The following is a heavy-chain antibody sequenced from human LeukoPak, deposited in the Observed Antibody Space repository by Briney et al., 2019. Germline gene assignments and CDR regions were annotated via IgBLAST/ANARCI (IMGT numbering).Heavy chain of an antibody. CDR1: GGSISGDY. J-gene: IGHJ2*01. CDR2: FHTTGNT. Sequence: SETLSLTCAVPGGSISGDYWSWIRQPAGKGLEWIGRFHTTGNTKYNPSLKSRVTVSADTSKNQFSLKLSSVTAADTAVYYCAREGPGHWYFDLWGRGTLATVSS. V-gene: IGHV4-4*07. CDR3: AREGPGHWYFDL.